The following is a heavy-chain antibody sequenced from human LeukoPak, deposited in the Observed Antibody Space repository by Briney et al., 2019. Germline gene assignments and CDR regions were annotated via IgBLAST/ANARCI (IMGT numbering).Heavy chain of an antibody. CDR3: ARLYSNYDYFDY. D-gene: IGHD4-11*01. Sequence: GASVKVSCKASGYTFTSYYMHWVRQAPGQGLEWMGIINPSGGSTSYAQKFQGRVTMTRDTSTSTVCMELSSLRSEDTAVYYCARLYSNYDYFDYWGQGTLVTVSS. CDR2: INPSGGST. CDR1: GYTFTSYY. V-gene: IGHV1-46*03. J-gene: IGHJ4*02.